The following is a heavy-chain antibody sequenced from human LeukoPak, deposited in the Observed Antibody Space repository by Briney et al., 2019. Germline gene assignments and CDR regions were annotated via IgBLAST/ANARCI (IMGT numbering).Heavy chain of an antibody. CDR2: ISAYNGNT. CDR1: GYTFTSYG. D-gene: IGHD3-9*01. V-gene: IGHV1-18*01. Sequence: ASMKVSCKASGYTFTSYGISWVRQAPGQGLEWMGWISAYNGNTNYAQKLQGRVTMTTDTSTSTAYMELRSLRSDDTAVYYCARDPTYYDILTGYYRVGTRYYFDYWGQGTLVTVSS. J-gene: IGHJ4*02. CDR3: ARDPTYYDILTGYYRVGTRYYFDY.